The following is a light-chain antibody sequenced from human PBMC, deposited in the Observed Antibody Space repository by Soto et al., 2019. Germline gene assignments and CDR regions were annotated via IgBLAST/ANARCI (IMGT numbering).Light chain of an antibody. CDR2: AAS. CDR3: QKYNSAPRESMYT. V-gene: IGKV1-27*01. Sequence: DIQMTQSPSSLSASVGDRVTITCRASQGISTYLAWYQQKPGKVPKLLIYAASTLQSGVPSRFSGSGSGTDFNLTISSLQPEDVATYYCQKYNSAPRESMYTFVQGTKLEI. J-gene: IGKJ2*01. CDR1: QGISTY.